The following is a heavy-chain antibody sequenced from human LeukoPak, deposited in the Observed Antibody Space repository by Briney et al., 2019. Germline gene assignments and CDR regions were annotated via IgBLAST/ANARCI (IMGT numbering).Heavy chain of an antibody. CDR2: IYYSGGT. Sequence: SETLSLTCTVSGGSISSGDYYWSWIRQPPGKGLEWIGYIYYSGGTYYNPSLKSRVTISVDTSKNQFSLKLSSVTAADTAVYYCARGSYDILTGPGLDYWGQGTLVTVSS. V-gene: IGHV4-30-4*01. CDR1: GGSISSGDYY. D-gene: IGHD3-9*01. CDR3: ARGSYDILTGPGLDY. J-gene: IGHJ4*02.